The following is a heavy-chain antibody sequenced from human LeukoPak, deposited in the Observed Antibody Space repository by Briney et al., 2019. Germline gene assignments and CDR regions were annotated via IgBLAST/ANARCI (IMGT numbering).Heavy chain of an antibody. D-gene: IGHD4-23*01. CDR1: GFILSTYG. V-gene: IGHV3-30*02. J-gene: IGHJ4*02. Sequence: GGSLRLSCAASGFILSTYGMYWVRQAPGKGLEWVAFIRHDGSIKNYADSVKGRFTISRDNSKNTLYLQMNSLRAEDTAVYYCAKDWVNYGGNSDYWGQGTLVTVSS. CDR2: IRHDGSIK. CDR3: AKDWVNYGGNSDY.